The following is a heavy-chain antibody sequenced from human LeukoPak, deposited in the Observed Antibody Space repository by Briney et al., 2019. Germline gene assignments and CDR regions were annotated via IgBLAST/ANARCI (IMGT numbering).Heavy chain of an antibody. D-gene: IGHD2-2*01. Sequence: GGSLRLSCAAYGFTFSSYSMNWVRQAPGKGLEWVSSISSSSSYIYYADSVKGRFTISRDNAKNSLYLQMNSLRAEDTAVYYCARLPPLVVVPAAPNYYYYMDVWGKGTTVTVSS. CDR1: GFTFSSYS. V-gene: IGHV3-21*01. CDR3: ARLPPLVVVPAAPNYYYYMDV. J-gene: IGHJ6*03. CDR2: ISSSSSYI.